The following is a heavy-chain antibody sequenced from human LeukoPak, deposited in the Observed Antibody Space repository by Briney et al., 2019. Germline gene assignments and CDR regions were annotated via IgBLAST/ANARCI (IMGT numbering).Heavy chain of an antibody. D-gene: IGHD3-16*01. CDR3: ASMTLTEYYFDY. V-gene: IGHV4-34*01. Sequence: PSETLSLTCAVYGGSFSGYYWSWIRQPPRKGLEWIGEINHSGSTNYNPSLKSRVTISVDTSKNQFSLKLSSVTAADTAVYYCASMTLTEYYFDYWGQGTLVTVSS. J-gene: IGHJ4*02. CDR1: GGSFSGYY. CDR2: INHSGST.